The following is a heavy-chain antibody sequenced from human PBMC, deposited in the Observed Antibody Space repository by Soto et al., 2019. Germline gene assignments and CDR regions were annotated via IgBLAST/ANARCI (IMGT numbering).Heavy chain of an antibody. CDR3: ARSTYDFWSGYSVYYGMDV. CDR1: GFTFSSYG. CDR2: ISYDGSNK. D-gene: IGHD3-3*01. Sequence: GGSLRLSCAASGFTFSSYGMHWVRQAPGKGLEWVAVISYDGSNKYYADSVKGRFTISRDNSKNTLYLQMNSLRAEDTAVYYCARSTYDFWSGYSVYYGMDVWGQGTTVTVSS. J-gene: IGHJ6*02. V-gene: IGHV3-30*03.